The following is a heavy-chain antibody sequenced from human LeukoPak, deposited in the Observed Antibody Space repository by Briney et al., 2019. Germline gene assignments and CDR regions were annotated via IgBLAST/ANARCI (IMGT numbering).Heavy chain of an antibody. CDR2: IYHSGST. D-gene: IGHD3-3*01. CDR3: ARSPSEDLLRFLEWSAGNAFDI. Sequence: PSQTLSLTCTVSGGSISSGGYYWSWIRQPPGKGLEWIGYIYHSGSTYYNPSLKSRVTISVDTSKNQFSLKLSSVTAADTAVYYCARSPSEDLLRFLEWSAGNAFDIWGQGTMVTVSS. J-gene: IGHJ3*02. CDR1: GGSISSGGYY. V-gene: IGHV4-30-2*02.